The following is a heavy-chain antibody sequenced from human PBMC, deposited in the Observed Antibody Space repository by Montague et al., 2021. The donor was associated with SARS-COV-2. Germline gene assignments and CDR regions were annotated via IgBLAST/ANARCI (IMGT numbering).Heavy chain of an antibody. D-gene: IGHD6-13*01. CDR2: IYYSGST. CDR3: ARSESPSYSSSPFDY. J-gene: IGHJ4*02. CDR1: GGSISSGGYY. Sequence: TLSLTCIVSGGSISSGGYYWSWIRQHPGKGLEWIGYIYYSGSTYYNPSLKSRLSIPLDTSKNHFSLRLSSVTAADTAVYYCARSESPSYSSSPFDYWGPGTLVTVSS. V-gene: IGHV4-31*03.